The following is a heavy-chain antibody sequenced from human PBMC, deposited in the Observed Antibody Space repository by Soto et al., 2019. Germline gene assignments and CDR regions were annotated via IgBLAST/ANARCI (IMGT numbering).Heavy chain of an antibody. Sequence: PSETLSLTCTVSGGSISSYYWSWIRQPPGKGLEWIGYIYYSGSTNYNPSLKSRVTISVDTSKNQFSLKLSSVTAADTAVYYCARHSPKYYDFWSGPGGENWFDPWAQGTLVTVSS. J-gene: IGHJ5*02. CDR2: IYYSGST. D-gene: IGHD3-3*01. V-gene: IGHV4-59*08. CDR3: ARHSPKYYDFWSGPGGENWFDP. CDR1: GGSISSYY.